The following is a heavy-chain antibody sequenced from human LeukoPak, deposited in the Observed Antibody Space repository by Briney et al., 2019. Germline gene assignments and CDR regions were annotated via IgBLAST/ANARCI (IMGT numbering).Heavy chain of an antibody. J-gene: IGHJ3*02. CDR3: ARGERVAARGDAFDI. CDR1: GFTFSGSA. Sequence: GGSLKLSCAASGFTFSGSAMHWVRQAPGKGLEWVSVIYSGGSTYYADSVKGRFTISRDNSKNTLYLQMNSLRAEDTAVYYCARGERVAARGDAFDIWGQGTMVTVSS. D-gene: IGHD2-15*01. V-gene: IGHV3-53*01. CDR2: IYSGGST.